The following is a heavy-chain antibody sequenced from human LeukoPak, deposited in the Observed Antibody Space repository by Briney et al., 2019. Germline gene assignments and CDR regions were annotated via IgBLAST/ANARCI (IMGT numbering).Heavy chain of an antibody. CDR2: IYYSGST. D-gene: IGHD4-23*01. J-gene: IGHJ4*02. V-gene: IGHV4-61*08. Sequence: PSETLSLTCTVSGGSISCGGYYWSWIRQPPGKGLEWIGYIYYSGSTNYNPSLKSRVTISVDTPKNQCSLKLSSVTAADTVVYLCAKSYCGGPHLDYWGQGTLVTVSS. CDR1: GGSISCGGYY. CDR3: AKSYCGGPHLDY.